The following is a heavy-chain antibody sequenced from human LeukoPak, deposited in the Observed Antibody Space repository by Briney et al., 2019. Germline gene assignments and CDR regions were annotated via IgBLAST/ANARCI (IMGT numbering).Heavy chain of an antibody. CDR3: AKDERNWNYNLASQTYD. CDR1: GFTFDDYA. D-gene: IGHD1-7*01. J-gene: IGHJ4*02. V-gene: IGHV3-9*01. Sequence: PGRSLRLSCAASGFTFDDYAMHWVRQAPGKGLEWVSGISWNSGSIGYADSVKGRFTISRDNSKNTLYLQMNSLRAEDTAVYYCAKDERNWNYNLASQTYDWGQGTLVTVSS. CDR2: ISWNSGSI.